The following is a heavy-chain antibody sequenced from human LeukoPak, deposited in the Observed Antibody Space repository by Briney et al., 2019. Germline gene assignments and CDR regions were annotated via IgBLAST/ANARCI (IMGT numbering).Heavy chain of an antibody. CDR1: GFTFSSYA. V-gene: IGHV3-30-3*01. D-gene: IGHD4-11*01. J-gene: IGHJ5*02. CDR2: ISYDGSNK. CDR3: ASYSNYWFDP. Sequence: AGGSLRHSCAASGFTFSSYAMHWVRQAPGKGLEWVAVISYDGSNKYYADSVKGRFTISRDNSENTLYLQMNSLRAEDTAVYYCASYSNYWFDPWGQGTLVTVSS.